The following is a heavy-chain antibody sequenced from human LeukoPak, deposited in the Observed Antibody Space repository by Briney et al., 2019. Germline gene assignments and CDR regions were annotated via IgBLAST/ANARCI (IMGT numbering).Heavy chain of an antibody. CDR1: GFTFSSYT. Sequence: GGSLRLSCAASGFTFSSYTMHWVRQAPGKGLEYVSAISSNGGSTYYANSVKGRFTISRDNSKNTPYLQMGSLRAEDMAVYYCARVGIFEPDDYGDYGPLYYWGQGTLVTVSS. V-gene: IGHV3-64*01. CDR2: ISSNGGST. CDR3: ARVGIFEPDDYGDYGPLYY. D-gene: IGHD4-17*01. J-gene: IGHJ4*02.